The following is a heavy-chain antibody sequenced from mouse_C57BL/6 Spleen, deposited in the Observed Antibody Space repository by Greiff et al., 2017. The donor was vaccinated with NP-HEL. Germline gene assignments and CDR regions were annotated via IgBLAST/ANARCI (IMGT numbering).Heavy chain of an antibody. V-gene: IGHV1-59*01. J-gene: IGHJ3*01. CDR2: IDPSDSYT. CDR3: AREGGNYETWFAY. D-gene: IGHD2-1*01. Sequence: QVQLQQPGAELVRPGTSVKLSCKASGYTFTSYWMHWVKQRPGQGLEWIGVIDPSDSYTNYNQKFKGKATLTVDTASSTAYMQLSSLTSEDSAVYYCAREGGNYETWFAYWGQGTRVTVSA. CDR1: GYTFTSYW.